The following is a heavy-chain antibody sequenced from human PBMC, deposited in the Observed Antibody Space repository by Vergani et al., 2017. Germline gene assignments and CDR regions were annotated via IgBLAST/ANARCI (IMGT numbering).Heavy chain of an antibody. CDR2: IWYDGSNK. CDR3: ARAYQLRYFDWSFDY. V-gene: IGHV3-33*01. J-gene: IGHJ4*02. Sequence: QVQLVESGGGVVQPGRSLRLSCAASGFTFSSYGMHWVRQAPGKGLERVAVIWYDGSNKYYADSVKGRFTISRDNSTNTLYLQMNSLRAEDTAVYYCARAYQLRYFDWSFDYWGQGTLVTVSS. D-gene: IGHD3-9*01. CDR1: GFTFSSYG.